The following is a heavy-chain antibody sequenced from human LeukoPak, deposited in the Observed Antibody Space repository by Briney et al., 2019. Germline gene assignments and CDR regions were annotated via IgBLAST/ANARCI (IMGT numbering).Heavy chain of an antibody. CDR1: GYTFTGYY. J-gene: IGHJ3*02. CDR3: ARVFYYDSSGGVAFDI. D-gene: IGHD3-22*01. CDR2: INPNSGGT. V-gene: IGHV1-2*02. Sequence: ASVKVSCKASGYTFTGYYMHWVRQAPGQGLEWMGWINPNSGGTNYAQKFQGRVTTTRDTSISTAYMELSRLRSDDTAVYYCARVFYYDSSGGVAFDIWGQGTMVTVSS.